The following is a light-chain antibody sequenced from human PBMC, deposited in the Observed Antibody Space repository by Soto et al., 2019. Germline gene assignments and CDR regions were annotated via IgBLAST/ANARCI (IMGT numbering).Light chain of an antibody. CDR1: QSISNW. CDR2: GAS. CDR3: QQYNDYSTWT. Sequence: DIQMTQSPSTLSASVGDRVTITFRASQSISNWLAWYQQKPGKAPKVLIFGASTLQSGVPSRFSGSGSGTDFILTISSLQPEDFATYYCQQYNDYSTWTFGQGTKVDIK. V-gene: IGKV1-5*01. J-gene: IGKJ1*01.